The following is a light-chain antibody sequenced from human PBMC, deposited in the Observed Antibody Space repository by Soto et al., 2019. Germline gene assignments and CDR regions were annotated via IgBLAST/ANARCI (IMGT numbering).Light chain of an antibody. CDR1: QAVNTR. V-gene: IGKV3-20*01. J-gene: IGKJ1*01. CDR2: LTS. CDR3: QQYGGSPRT. Sequence: EIVLTQSPATLSSFPGDRVTLSCRASQAVNTRLAWYQHKPGQAPRLLIYLTSNRAAGIPARFSGSGSETDFTLTISELEPEDFAVYHCQQYGGSPRTFGQGTKVDIK.